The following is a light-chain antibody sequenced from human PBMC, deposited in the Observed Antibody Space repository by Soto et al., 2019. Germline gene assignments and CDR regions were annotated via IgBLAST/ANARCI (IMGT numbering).Light chain of an antibody. CDR1: QSISSW. J-gene: IGKJ4*01. V-gene: IGKV1-5*03. CDR2: KAS. Sequence: DSQMTQYPSTLSASVGDRVTITCRASQSISSWLAWYQQKPGKAPKLLISKASTLHSGLPTRFSGSGSGTEFTLIISSLQPDDFATYYCQQYERYPMTFGGGTKVEIK. CDR3: QQYERYPMT.